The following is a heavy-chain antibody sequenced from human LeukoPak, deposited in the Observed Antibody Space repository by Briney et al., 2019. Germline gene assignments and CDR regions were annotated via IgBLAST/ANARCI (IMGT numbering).Heavy chain of an antibody. J-gene: IGHJ4*02. V-gene: IGHV5-51*01. CDR1: GSSFPNYW. CDR3: ARLTRGDGPGF. Sequence: PGESLKISCQGSGSSFPNYWVGWVRQLPGKGLEWMGIIYPGDSDTRYSPSFQGQVTISADKSISTAYLQWSSLKASDTAMYYCARLTRGDGPGFWGQGTLVTVSS. D-gene: IGHD3-3*01. CDR2: IYPGDSDT.